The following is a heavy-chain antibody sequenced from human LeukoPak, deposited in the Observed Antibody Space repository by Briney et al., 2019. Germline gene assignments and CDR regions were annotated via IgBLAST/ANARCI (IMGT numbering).Heavy chain of an antibody. CDR3: AREGRGDLRYDYYGMDV. V-gene: IGHV4-61*08. D-gene: IGHD5-24*01. Sequence: PSQTLSLTCTVSGGSISSGGYYWSWIRQHPGKGLEWIGYIYHSGSTNYNPSLKSRVIISVDTSKNQFSLKLSSVTAADTAVYYCAREGRGDLRYDYYGMDVWGQGTTVTVSS. J-gene: IGHJ6*02. CDR2: IYHSGST. CDR1: GGSISSGGYY.